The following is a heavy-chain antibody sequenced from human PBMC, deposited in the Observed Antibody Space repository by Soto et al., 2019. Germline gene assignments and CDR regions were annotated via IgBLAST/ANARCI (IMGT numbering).Heavy chain of an antibody. J-gene: IGHJ4*02. CDR1: GFTFSTFW. Sequence: GGSLRLSCAASGFTFSTFWMSWVRQAPGKGLEWVANIKQDGGEKYYVGSVKGRFTISRDNVKNSLYLQMNSLRAEDTAVYYCARSAGYCSGDSCHPFDYWGQGTLVTVSS. V-gene: IGHV3-7*01. CDR3: ARSAGYCSGDSCHPFDY. CDR2: IKQDGGEK. D-gene: IGHD2-15*01.